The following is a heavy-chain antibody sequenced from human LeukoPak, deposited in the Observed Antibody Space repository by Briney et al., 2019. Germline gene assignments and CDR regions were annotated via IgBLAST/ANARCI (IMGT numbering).Heavy chain of an antibody. CDR3: ARDHGYSNYGRDWFDP. V-gene: IGHV4-59*01. Sequence: PSETLSLTCTVSVGSSSSYYWSWIRQPPGKGLEWIGYIYYSGSTNYSPSLKSRVTISVDTSKNQFSLKLSSVTAADTAVYYCARDHGYSNYGRDWFDPWGQGTLVTVSS. J-gene: IGHJ5*02. CDR1: VGSSSSYY. CDR2: IYYSGST. D-gene: IGHD4-11*01.